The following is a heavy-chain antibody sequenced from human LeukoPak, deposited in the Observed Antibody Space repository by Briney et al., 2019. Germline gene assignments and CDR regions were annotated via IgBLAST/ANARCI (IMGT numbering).Heavy chain of an antibody. D-gene: IGHD2-15*01. CDR3: AKVRSRGVVVAATVY. V-gene: IGHV3-23*01. J-gene: IGHJ4*02. Sequence: GGSLRLSCTASGFTFSSYAMSWVRQAPGKGLEWVSAISGSGGSTYYADSVKGRFTISRDNSKNTLYLQMNSLRAEDTAVYYCAKVRSRGVVVAATVYWGQGTLVTVSS. CDR1: GFTFSSYA. CDR2: ISGSGGST.